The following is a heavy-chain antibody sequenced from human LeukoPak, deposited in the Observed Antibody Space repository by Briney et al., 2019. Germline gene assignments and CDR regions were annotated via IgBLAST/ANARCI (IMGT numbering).Heavy chain of an antibody. CDR2: INHSGST. CDR1: GGSFSGYY. D-gene: IGHD4-23*01. J-gene: IGHJ5*02. Sequence: PSETLSLTCAVYGGSFSGYYWSWIRQPPGKGLEWIGEINHSGSTNYNPSLKSRVTISVDTSKNQFSLELSSVTAADTAVYYCARVFGAVVTPRGWFDPWGQGTLVTVSS. V-gene: IGHV4-34*01. CDR3: ARVFGAVVTPRGWFDP.